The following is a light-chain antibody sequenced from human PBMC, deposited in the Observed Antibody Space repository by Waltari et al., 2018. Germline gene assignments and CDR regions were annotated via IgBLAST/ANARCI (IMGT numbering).Light chain of an antibody. CDR2: FKS. CDR3: QQSYGPPYT. J-gene: IGKJ2*01. V-gene: IGKV1-39*01. CDR1: QSISKY. Sequence: DIQMTQSPSSLSASLGDRVTITCRANQSISKYLNWYQQRPWKAPKLLVYFKSSLQSGVPSRFSGSGSGTDFTLTINTLQPEDFATYFCQQSYGPPYTFGQGTRLEIK.